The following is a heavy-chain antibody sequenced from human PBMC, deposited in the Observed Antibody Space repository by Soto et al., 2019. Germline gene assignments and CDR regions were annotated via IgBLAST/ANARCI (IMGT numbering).Heavy chain of an antibody. V-gene: IGHV3-23*01. CDR2: ISGSGGST. CDR1: GFTFSSYA. J-gene: IGHJ6*02. Sequence: EVQVLESGGGLVQPGGSLRLSCAASGFTFSSYAMSWVRQAPGKGLEWVSAISGSGGSTYYADSVKGRFTISRDNSKNTLYLQMNSLRAEDTAVYYCTTAGTYYYYGMDVWGQGTTVTVSS. CDR3: TTAGTYYYYGMDV. D-gene: IGHD6-13*01.